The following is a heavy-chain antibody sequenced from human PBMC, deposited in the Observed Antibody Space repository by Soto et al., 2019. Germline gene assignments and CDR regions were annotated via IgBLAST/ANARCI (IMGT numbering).Heavy chain of an antibody. CDR1: GFTFSTYW. J-gene: IGHJ4*02. CDR2: INQDGSER. Sequence: GGSLRLSCAASGFTFSTYWMSWVRQAPGKGLEWVANINQDGSERYYVDSVKGRFTISRDNAKNSLFLQLNSLRAGDTAVYYCAVGRGFCISTSCPGSDYFDDWGQGTLVTVSS. D-gene: IGHD2-2*01. CDR3: AVGRGFCISTSCPGSDYFDD. V-gene: IGHV3-7*01.